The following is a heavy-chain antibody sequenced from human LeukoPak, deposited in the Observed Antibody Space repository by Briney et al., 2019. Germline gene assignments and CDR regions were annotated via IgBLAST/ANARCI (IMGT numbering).Heavy chain of an antibody. V-gene: IGHV3-7*01. CDR2: IKPDGSEK. CDR1: GFSVSNTY. Sequence: GGSLRLSCAASGFSVSNTYMSWVRQAPGRGLEWVATIKPDGSEKYYVDSVKGRFTMSRDNAKNSLYLQVNSLRVEDTAVYYCTRDYGMAGSTNAFDIWGQGTMVTVSS. D-gene: IGHD5-24*01. CDR3: TRDYGMAGSTNAFDI. J-gene: IGHJ3*02.